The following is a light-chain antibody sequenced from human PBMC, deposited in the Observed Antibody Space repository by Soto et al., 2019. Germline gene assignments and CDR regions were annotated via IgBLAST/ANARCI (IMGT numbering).Light chain of an antibody. CDR3: QNRSNWPLT. Sequence: EIVLTQSPATLSLSPGERATLSCRASQSVSTYLACYQQKPGQTPRLLIYDASNRATGIPARFSGSGSGTDCSLTIRSLEPEDFPVYYCQNRSNWPLTFGGGAKVEIK. V-gene: IGKV3-11*01. CDR1: QSVSTY. CDR2: DAS. J-gene: IGKJ4*01.